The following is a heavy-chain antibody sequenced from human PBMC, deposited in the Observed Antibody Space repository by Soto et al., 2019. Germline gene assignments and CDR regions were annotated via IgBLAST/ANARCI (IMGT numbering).Heavy chain of an antibody. CDR3: ARDKDRLQLGGNYYYAIDV. CDR2: IIPILPTP. D-gene: IGHD5-12*01. CDR1: GGTFGNSA. Sequence: QVQLVQSGAEVKKPGSSVTVSCKASGGTFGNSAISWVRQAPGQGLEWMGGIIPILPTPDYAQKFQGRVTITGDESTSTAYMELTSLRSEDTAVYYWARDKDRLQLGGNYYYAIDVWGQWTTVTVSS. J-gene: IGHJ6*02. V-gene: IGHV1-69*12.